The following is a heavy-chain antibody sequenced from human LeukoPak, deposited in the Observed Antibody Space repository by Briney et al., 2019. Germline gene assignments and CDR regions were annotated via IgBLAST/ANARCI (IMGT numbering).Heavy chain of an antibody. D-gene: IGHD4-11*01. V-gene: IGHV3-21*01. J-gene: IGHJ5*02. Sequence: PGGSLRLSCAASGFTFSSYSMNWVRQAPGKGLEWVSSISSSSSYIYYADSVKGRFTISRDNAKNSLYLQMNSLRAEDTAVYYCARGGYSNYGMYSWFDPWGQGTLVTVSS. CDR1: GFTFSSYS. CDR2: ISSSSSYI. CDR3: ARGGYSNYGMYSWFDP.